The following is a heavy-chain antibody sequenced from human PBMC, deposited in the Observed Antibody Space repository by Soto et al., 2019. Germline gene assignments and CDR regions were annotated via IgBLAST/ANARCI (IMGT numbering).Heavy chain of an antibody. D-gene: IGHD5-18*01. CDR1: GGSISSSNC. V-gene: IGHV4-4*02. CDR3: ARDPLRDTAMVTSGYYGMDV. Sequence: SETLSLTCAVSGGSISSSNCWSWVRQPPGKGLEWIGEIYHSGSTNYNPSLKSRVTISVDKSKNQFSLKLSSVTAADTAVYYCARDPLRDTAMVTSGYYGMDVWGQGTTVTVSS. CDR2: IYHSGST. J-gene: IGHJ6*02.